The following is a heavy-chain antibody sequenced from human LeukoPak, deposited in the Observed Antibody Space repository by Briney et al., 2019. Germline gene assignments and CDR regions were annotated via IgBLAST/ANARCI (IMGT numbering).Heavy chain of an antibody. CDR3: ASSVIDPVGGAIDY. CDR2: IYYSGST. V-gene: IGHV4-39*07. CDR1: GGSISSSSYY. D-gene: IGHD2-15*01. J-gene: IGHJ4*02. Sequence: TSETLSLTCTVSGGSISSSSYYWGWIRQPPGKGLEWIGSIYYSGSTYYNPSLKSRVTISVDTSKNQFSLKLSSVTAADTAVYYCASSVIDPVGGAIDYWGQGTLVTVSS.